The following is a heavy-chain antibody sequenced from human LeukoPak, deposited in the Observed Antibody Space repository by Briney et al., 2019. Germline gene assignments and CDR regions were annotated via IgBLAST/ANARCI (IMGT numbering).Heavy chain of an antibody. V-gene: IGHV4-59*01. D-gene: IGHD2-21*02. CDR1: GGSINSYY. CDR3: ARETYCAADCYSGFDF. Sequence: SETLSLTCTVSGGSINSYYWSWIRQPPGKGLERIGYIYYIGSTNYNPSLKSRVTISVDTSKNQFSLKLSSVTAADTAVYYCARETYCAADCYSGFDFWGQGTLVTVSS. CDR2: IYYIGST. J-gene: IGHJ4*02.